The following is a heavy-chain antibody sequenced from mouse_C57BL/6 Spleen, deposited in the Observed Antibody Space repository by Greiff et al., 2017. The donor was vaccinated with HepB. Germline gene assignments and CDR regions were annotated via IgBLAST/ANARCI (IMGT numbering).Heavy chain of an antibody. CDR1: GYSFTTYP. D-gene: IGHD1-1*01. CDR3: AGGDYYGYSSYYFDY. CDR2: FHPYNDDT. Sequence: QVQLQQSGAELVKPGASVKMSCKASGYSFTTYPIEWMKQNHGKSLEWIGNFHPYNDDTKYNEKFKGKATLTVEKSSSTVYLEPSRLTSDDSAVYYCAGGDYYGYSSYYFDYWGQGTTLTVSS. J-gene: IGHJ2*01. V-gene: IGHV1-47*01.